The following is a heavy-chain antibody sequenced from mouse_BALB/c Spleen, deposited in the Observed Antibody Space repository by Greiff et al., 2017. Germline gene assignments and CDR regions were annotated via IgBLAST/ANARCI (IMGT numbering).Heavy chain of an antibody. V-gene: IGHV10-1*02. Sequence: EVQVVESGGGLVQPKGSLKLSCAASGFTFNTYAMNWVRQAPGKGLEWVARIRSKSNNYATYYADSVKDRFTISRDDSQSMLYLQMNNLKTEDTAMYYCVRRYRCDVVPFAYWGQGTLVTVSA. D-gene: IGHD2-14*01. CDR2: IRSKSNNYAT. CDR1: GFTFNTYA. J-gene: IGHJ3*01. CDR3: VRRYRCDVVPFAY.